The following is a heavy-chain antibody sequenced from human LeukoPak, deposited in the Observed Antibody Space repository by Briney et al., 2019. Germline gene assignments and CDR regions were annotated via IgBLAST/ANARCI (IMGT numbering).Heavy chain of an antibody. D-gene: IGHD4-17*01. J-gene: IGHJ4*02. Sequence: SSETLSLTCTASGGSISSSSYYWGWIRQPPGKGLEWIGSIYYSGSTYYNPSLKSRVTISVDTSKNQFSLKLSSVTAADTAVYYCARGDYGDYRVYFDYWGQGTLVTVSS. CDR1: GGSISSSSYY. V-gene: IGHV4-39*01. CDR3: ARGDYGDYRVYFDY. CDR2: IYYSGST.